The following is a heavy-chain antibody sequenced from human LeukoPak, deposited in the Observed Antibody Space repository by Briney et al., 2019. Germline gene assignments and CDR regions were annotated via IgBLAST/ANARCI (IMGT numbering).Heavy chain of an antibody. D-gene: IGHD1-20*01. CDR3: AKDQGITGTYTYFDY. Sequence: GNSLRLSCAASGFTFSRSGMHWVRQAPGKGLEWVAVIWYGGSNKDYADSVKGRFTISRHSSKNTLYLQMNSLRAEDTAVYYCAKDQGITGTYTYFDYWGQGTLVTVSS. V-gene: IGHV3-30*18. J-gene: IGHJ4*02. CDR2: IWYGGSNK. CDR1: GFTFSRSG.